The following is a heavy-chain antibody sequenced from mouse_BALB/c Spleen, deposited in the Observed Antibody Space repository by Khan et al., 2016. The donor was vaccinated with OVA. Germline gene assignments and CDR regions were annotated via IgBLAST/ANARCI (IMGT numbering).Heavy chain of an antibody. V-gene: IGHV2-6-7*01. J-gene: IGHJ4*01. CDR1: GFSLTGYG. CDR3: AMAYYGNYNEAMDY. Sequence: QVQLKQSGPGLVAPSQSLSITCTVSGFSLTGYGVNWVRQPPGKGLEWLGMIWGGGSTDYNSALKSRLNISKDNSKSQVFLKMNSLQTDDKASYYGAMAYYGNYNEAMDYWGQGTSVTVSS. CDR2: IWGGGST. D-gene: IGHD2-10*01.